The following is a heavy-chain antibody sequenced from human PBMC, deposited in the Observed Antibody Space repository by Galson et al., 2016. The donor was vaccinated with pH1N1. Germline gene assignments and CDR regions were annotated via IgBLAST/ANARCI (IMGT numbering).Heavy chain of an antibody. CDR2: INWSSGSI. J-gene: IGHJ3*02. CDR1: GFTFGYHG. Sequence: SLRLSCAAAGFTFGYHGMHWVRQVPGKGLEWVSGINWSSGSIAYADSVRGRFTISRDNAKNSLYLQMNSLRGEDTGVYYCVSERVGHSSSRAFETWGRGTSVTVSS. D-gene: IGHD6-6*01. V-gene: IGHV3-9*01. CDR3: VSERVGHSSSRAFET.